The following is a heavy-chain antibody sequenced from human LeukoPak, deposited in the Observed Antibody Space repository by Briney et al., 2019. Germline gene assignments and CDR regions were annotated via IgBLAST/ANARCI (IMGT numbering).Heavy chain of an antibody. D-gene: IGHD6-19*01. Sequence: SETLSLTYAVYGGSFSGYYWSWIRQPPGKGLEWIGEINHSGSTNYNPSLKSRVTISVDTSKNQFSLKLSSVTAADTAVYYCARGRSAVALDAFDIWGQGTMVTVSS. J-gene: IGHJ3*02. CDR1: GGSFSGYY. V-gene: IGHV4-34*01. CDR2: INHSGST. CDR3: ARGRSAVALDAFDI.